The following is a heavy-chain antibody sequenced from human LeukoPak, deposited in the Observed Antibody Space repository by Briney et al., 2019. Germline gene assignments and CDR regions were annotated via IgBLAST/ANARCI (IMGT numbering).Heavy chain of an antibody. CDR1: RFTVSNNC. D-gene: IGHD2-2*01. V-gene: IGHV3-53*01. J-gene: IGHJ4*03. Sequence: GGSLRLSCVASRFTVSNNCMGWVRQAPGKGLEWVSVIYSDGTTFYADSVKGRFTISRDNSKNTLFLQMNSLRAEDTAVYYCARASAFTGYSDFWG. CDR3: ARASAFTGYSDF. CDR2: IYSDGTT.